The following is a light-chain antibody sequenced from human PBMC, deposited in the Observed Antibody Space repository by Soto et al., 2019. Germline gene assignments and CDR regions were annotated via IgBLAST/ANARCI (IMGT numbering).Light chain of an antibody. V-gene: IGKV3-15*01. CDR2: HAS. CDR3: QQYNEWPLT. Sequence: ETVMTQSPAALSVSPGERATLSCRASQNVYNNLAWYQQKPGQAPRLLIYHASSRAAGIPARFSGSGSGTEFNLTISGLQSEDFAVYYCQQYNEWPLTFGGGTKVEIK. CDR1: QNVYNN. J-gene: IGKJ4*01.